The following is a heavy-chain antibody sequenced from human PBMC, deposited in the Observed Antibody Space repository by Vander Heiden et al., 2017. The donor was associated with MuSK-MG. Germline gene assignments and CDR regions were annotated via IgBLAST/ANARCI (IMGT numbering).Heavy chain of an antibody. J-gene: IGHJ3*02. CDR3: ARRPHDHFWGGWGSNAFDI. V-gene: IGHV4-39*01. CDR1: GGSISSSSYY. CDR2: IYYSGST. Sequence: QLQLQESGPGLVKPSETLSLTCPVPGGSISSSSYYWGWIRQPPGKGLEWIGIIYYSGSTYYNPALKSRVTISVDTSKNQFSLKLSSVTAADTAVYYCARRPHDHFWGGWGSNAFDIWGQGTMVTVSS. D-gene: IGHD3-3*02.